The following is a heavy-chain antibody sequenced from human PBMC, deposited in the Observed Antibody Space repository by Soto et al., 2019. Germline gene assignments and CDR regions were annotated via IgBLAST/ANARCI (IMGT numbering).Heavy chain of an antibody. CDR1: GFTFSSYA. V-gene: IGHV3-23*01. Sequence: GGSLRLSCAASGFTFSSYAMSWVRQAPGKGLEWVSAISGSGGSTYYADSVKGRFTISRDNSKNTLYLQMNSLRAEDTAVYYCAKDSMIVVVRPYDSFDIWGQGTMVNGSS. J-gene: IGHJ3*02. D-gene: IGHD3-22*01. CDR2: ISGSGGST. CDR3: AKDSMIVVVRPYDSFDI.